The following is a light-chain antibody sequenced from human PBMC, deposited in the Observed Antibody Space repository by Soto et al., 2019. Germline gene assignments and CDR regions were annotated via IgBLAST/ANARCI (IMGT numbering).Light chain of an antibody. Sequence: EIVLTQSPATLSLSPGERATLSCRASQSVSSYLAWYQQKPGQAPRLLIYDASNRATGIPARFSGSGSGTDFTLTISILEPEDFAVYYCQQRRNWPRLTFGGGTKVAIK. CDR2: DAS. CDR1: QSVSSY. CDR3: QQRRNWPRLT. J-gene: IGKJ4*01. V-gene: IGKV3-11*01.